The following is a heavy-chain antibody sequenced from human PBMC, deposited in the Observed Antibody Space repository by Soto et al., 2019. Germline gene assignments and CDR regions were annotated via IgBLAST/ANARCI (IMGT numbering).Heavy chain of an antibody. CDR1: GFAFSHYP. D-gene: IGHD2-15*01. Sequence: QVQLVESGGGVVQPGKSLRLSCAASGFAFSHYPVHWVRQAPGKGLEWVAVISYVGSNKYYEDSVKGRFTIFRDNSKNTLYLQMNSLRDEDTAVYYCVREGDCSGGSCSIFDYWGQGTLVTVSS. CDR3: VREGDCSGGSCSIFDY. J-gene: IGHJ4*02. V-gene: IGHV3-30-3*01. CDR2: ISYVGSNK.